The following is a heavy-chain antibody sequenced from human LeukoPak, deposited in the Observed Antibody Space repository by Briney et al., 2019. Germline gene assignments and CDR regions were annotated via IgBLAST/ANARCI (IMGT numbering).Heavy chain of an antibody. CDR2: IYYSGST. V-gene: IGHV4-31*03. D-gene: IGHD2-15*01. CDR3: ARTTYCSGGSCYSVYAFDI. CDR1: GGSISSGGYY. Sequence: PSQTLSLTCTVSGGSISSGGYYWSWIRQHPGKGLEWIGYIYYSGSTYYNPSLKSRVTISVDTSKNQFSLKLSSVTAADTAVYCCARTTYCSGGSCYSVYAFDIWGQGTMVTVSS. J-gene: IGHJ3*02.